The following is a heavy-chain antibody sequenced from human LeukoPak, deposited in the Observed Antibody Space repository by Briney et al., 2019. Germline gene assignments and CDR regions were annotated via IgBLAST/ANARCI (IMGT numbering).Heavy chain of an antibody. D-gene: IGHD7-27*01. V-gene: IGHV3-15*07. Sequence: GGSLRLSCAASGFKFADTWMNWVRQPPGKGLEWVGLIRRNTDTGTTDYAAPVKGRFTISRDDSKNTLYLQMNGLKTEDTAVYYCNTQQGSWALNYWGQGVLVTVSS. CDR3: NTQQGSWALNY. CDR1: GFKFADTW. CDR2: IRRNTDTGTT. J-gene: IGHJ4*02.